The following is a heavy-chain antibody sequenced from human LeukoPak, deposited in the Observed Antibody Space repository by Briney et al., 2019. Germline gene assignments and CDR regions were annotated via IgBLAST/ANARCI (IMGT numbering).Heavy chain of an antibody. Sequence: GGSLRLSCAASGFTFSNAWMNRVRQAPGKGLEWVGRIKSKTDGGTTDYAAPVKGRFTISRDDSKNTLYLQMNSLKTEDTAVYYCTTDRWIATDYYYYGMDVWGQGTTVTVSS. CDR2: IKSKTDGGTT. CDR3: TTDRWIATDYYYYGMDV. V-gene: IGHV3-15*07. CDR1: GFTFSNAW. D-gene: IGHD5-12*01. J-gene: IGHJ6*02.